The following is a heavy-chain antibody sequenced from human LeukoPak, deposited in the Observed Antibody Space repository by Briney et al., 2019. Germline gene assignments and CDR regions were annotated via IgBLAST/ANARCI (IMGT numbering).Heavy chain of an antibody. J-gene: IGHJ4*02. Sequence: PGGSLRLSCAASGFTFSSYDMHWVRQAPGKGLEYVSAISSKGGSTYYANSVKGRFTISRDNSTNTLYLQMGSLRGEDMAVYYCARRGSNYGDSMDYWGQGTLVTVSS. V-gene: IGHV3-64*01. D-gene: IGHD4-17*01. CDR2: ISSKGGST. CDR1: GFTFSSYD. CDR3: ARRGSNYGDSMDY.